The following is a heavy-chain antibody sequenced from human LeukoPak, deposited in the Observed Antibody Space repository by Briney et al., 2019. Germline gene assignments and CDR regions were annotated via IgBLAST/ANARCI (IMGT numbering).Heavy chain of an antibody. CDR3: AREPSTVSAYI. V-gene: IGHV4-4*07. CDR2: IHTSGST. J-gene: IGHJ4*02. CDR1: GGSISSYY. Sequence: SETLSLTCTVSGGSISSYYWNWIRQPAGKGLEWIGRIHTSGSTNYNPSLKSRITMSVDTSKNQFSLKLNSVTAADTAVYYCAREPSTVSAYIWGQGTLVTVSS. D-gene: IGHD4-17*01.